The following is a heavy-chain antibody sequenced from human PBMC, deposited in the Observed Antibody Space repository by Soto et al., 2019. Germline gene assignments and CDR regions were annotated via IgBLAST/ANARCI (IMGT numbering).Heavy chain of an antibody. Sequence: ETLCLTCAVTGDSINSRSYYGGWIRQPPGKGLEWIGSIYYSGRTYNNPSLRSRVSMSIDTSKDQFSLKLKYVTAADTALYFCERQRTPVVTQAYFDVWGPGSLVTVSS. V-gene: IGHV4-39*01. CDR2: IYYSGRT. CDR3: ERQRTPVVTQAYFDV. D-gene: IGHD2-21*02. J-gene: IGHJ4*02. CDR1: GDSINSRSYY.